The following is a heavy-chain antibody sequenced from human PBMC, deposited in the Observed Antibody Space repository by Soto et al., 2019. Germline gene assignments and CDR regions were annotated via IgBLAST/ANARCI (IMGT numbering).Heavy chain of an antibody. J-gene: IGHJ6*02. CDR3: ARSDCSGGSCYSNPHARYYYYYYGMDV. CDR1: GGTFSSYA. D-gene: IGHD2-15*01. V-gene: IGHV1-69*13. CDR2: IIPIFGTA. Sequence: SGKVCCEASGGTFSSYAISWVRQAPGQGLEWMGGIIPIFGTANYAQKFQGRVTITADESTSTAYMELSSLRSEDTAVYYCARSDCSGGSCYSNPHARYYYYYYGMDVWVQGTTVTVSS.